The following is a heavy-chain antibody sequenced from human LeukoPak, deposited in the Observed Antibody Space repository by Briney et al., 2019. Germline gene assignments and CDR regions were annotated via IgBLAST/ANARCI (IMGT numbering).Heavy chain of an antibody. Sequence: GRSLRLSCAASGSTFSSYGMHWVRQAPGKGLEWVAVVSYDGGNKDYADSVKGRFTISRDNSKNTLYLQMNSLRAEDTAVYYCARGYGGQDYFDYWGQGTLVTVSS. J-gene: IGHJ4*02. D-gene: IGHD4-23*01. V-gene: IGHV3-30*03. CDR1: GSTFSSYG. CDR2: VSYDGGNK. CDR3: ARGYGGQDYFDY.